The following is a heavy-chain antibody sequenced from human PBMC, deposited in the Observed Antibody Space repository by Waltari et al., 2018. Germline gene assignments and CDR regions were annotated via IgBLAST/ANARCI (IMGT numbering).Heavy chain of an antibody. CDR2: ITPVNGNT. CDR3: ASSPPILEGEGTMIVVVTLDY. D-gene: IGHD3-22*01. Sequence: QMQLVQSGAEVKKTGSSVKVSCKASGYTFTYRYLHWVRQAPGQALAWMGWITPVNGNTNYAQKFQDRVTITRDRSMSTAYMELSSLRSEDTAMYYCASSPPILEGEGTMIVVVTLDYWGQGTLVTVSS. V-gene: IGHV1-45*02. CDR1: GYTFTYRY. J-gene: IGHJ4*02.